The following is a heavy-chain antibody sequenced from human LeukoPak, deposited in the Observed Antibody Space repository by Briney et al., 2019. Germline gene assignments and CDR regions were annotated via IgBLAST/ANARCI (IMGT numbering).Heavy chain of an antibody. CDR2: IWYDGSNK. J-gene: IGHJ1*01. CDR3: ARDRRIAVAAVEYFQH. V-gene: IGHV3-33*08. CDR1: GFTFSSYS. D-gene: IGHD6-19*01. Sequence: GGSLRLSCAASGFTFSSYSMNWVRQAPGKGLEWVAVIWYDGSNKYYADSVKGRFTISRDNSKNTLYLQMNSLRAEDTAVYYCARDRRIAVAAVEYFQHWGQGTLVTVSS.